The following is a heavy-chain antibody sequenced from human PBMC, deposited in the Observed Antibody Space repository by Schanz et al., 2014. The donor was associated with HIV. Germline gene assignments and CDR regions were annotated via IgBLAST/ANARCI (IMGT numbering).Heavy chain of an antibody. CDR1: GFTLSNDA. CDR2: ISGGGGST. Sequence: EEQLLESGGGLVQPGGSLRLSCAVSGFTLSNDAMSWVRQAPGKGLEWVSSISGGGGSTFYADSVKGRFTISRDNSKNTLYLQMNSLRVEDTAVYYCANEEVPNDYWGQGTLVTVSS. J-gene: IGHJ4*02. V-gene: IGHV3-23*01. CDR3: ANEEVPNDY.